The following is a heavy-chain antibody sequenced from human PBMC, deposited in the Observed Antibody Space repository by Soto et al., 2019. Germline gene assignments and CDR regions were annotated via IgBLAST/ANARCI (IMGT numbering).Heavy chain of an antibody. V-gene: IGHV3-33*01. D-gene: IGHD1-26*01. Sequence: QVQLVESGGGVVQPGRSLRLSCAASGFTFSSYGMHWVRQAPGKGLEWVAVIWYDGSNKYYADSVKGRFTISRDNSKNTLYLQMNSLRAEDTAVYYCAREGVRATFDYWGQGTLVTVSS. CDR1: GFTFSSYG. CDR2: IWYDGSNK. J-gene: IGHJ4*02. CDR3: AREGVRATFDY.